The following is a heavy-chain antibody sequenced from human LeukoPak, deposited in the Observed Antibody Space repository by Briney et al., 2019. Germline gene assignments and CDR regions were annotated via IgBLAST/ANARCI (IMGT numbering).Heavy chain of an antibody. CDR1: GGSICSHY. CDR2: IYYSGST. J-gene: IGHJ4*02. V-gene: IGHV4-59*11. Sequence: SETLSLTCTVSGGSICSHYWSWIRQPPGKGLEWIGYIYYSGSTNYNPSLKSRVTISVDTSKNQFSLKLSSVTAADTAVYYCARDPTMADFDYWGQGTLVTVSS. CDR3: ARDPTMADFDY. D-gene: IGHD3-10*01.